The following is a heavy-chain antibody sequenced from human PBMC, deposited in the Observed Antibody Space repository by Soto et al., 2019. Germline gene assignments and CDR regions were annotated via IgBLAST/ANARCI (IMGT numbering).Heavy chain of an antibody. CDR3: SRFFAAAAGTQGYYYYGMDV. V-gene: IGHV3-21*01. CDR2: ISSSSSYI. J-gene: IGHJ6*02. Sequence: GGSLRLSCAASGFTFSSYSMNWVRQAPGKGLEWVSSISSSSSYIYYADSVKGRFTISRDNAKNSLYLQMNSLRAEDTAVYYCSRFFAAAAGTQGYYYYGMDVWGQGTTVTVSS. D-gene: IGHD6-13*01. CDR1: GFTFSSYS.